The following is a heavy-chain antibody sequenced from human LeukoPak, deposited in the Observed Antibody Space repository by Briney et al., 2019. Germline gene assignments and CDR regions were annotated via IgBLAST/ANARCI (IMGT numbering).Heavy chain of an antibody. J-gene: IGHJ3*02. CDR1: GYTFTGYY. CDR2: INPNSGGT. Sequence: ASEKVSCKASGYTFTGYYMHWVRQAPGQGLEWMGWINPNSGGTNYAQKFQGRVTMTRDTSISTAYMELSRLRSDDTAVYYCARDYSGYGNAFDIWGQGTMVTVSS. D-gene: IGHD5-12*01. V-gene: IGHV1-2*02. CDR3: ARDYSGYGNAFDI.